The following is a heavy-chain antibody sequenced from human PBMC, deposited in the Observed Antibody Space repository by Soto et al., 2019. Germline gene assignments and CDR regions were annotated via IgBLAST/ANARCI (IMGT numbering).Heavy chain of an antibody. CDR3: ARVSQSYGGNTLFDY. D-gene: IGHD2-15*01. CDR2: INHSGST. CDR1: GGSVSSGSYY. J-gene: IGHJ4*02. V-gene: IGHV4-61*01. Sequence: SETLSLTCTVSGGSVSSGSYYWSWIRQPPGKGLEWIGEINHSGSTNYNPSLKSRVTISVDTSKNQFSLKLGSVTAADTAVYYCARVSQSYGGNTLFDYWGQGTVVTVSS.